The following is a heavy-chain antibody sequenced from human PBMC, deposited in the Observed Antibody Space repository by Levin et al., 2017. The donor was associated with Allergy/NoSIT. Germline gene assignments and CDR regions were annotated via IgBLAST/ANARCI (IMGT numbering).Heavy chain of an antibody. J-gene: IGHJ4*02. V-gene: IGHV5-51*01. CDR3: VRNVEPNYFDV. CDR2: LYPDDSDA. D-gene: IGHD1-1*01. CDR1: GFSFTSYW. Sequence: GASVKVSCRGSGFSFTSYWIGWVRQMPGKDLEWIGILYPDDSDARYNPSFQGQVTFSADKSINTAYLHWMSLEASDTAMYYCVRNVEPNYFDVWGQGTLVTVSS.